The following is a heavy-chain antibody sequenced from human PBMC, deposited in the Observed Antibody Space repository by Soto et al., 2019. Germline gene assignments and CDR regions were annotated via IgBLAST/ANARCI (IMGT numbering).Heavy chain of an antibody. CDR3: RRDNVLRDGGRCYGVPLDA. D-gene: IGHD2-15*01. CDR2: IQSGGPT. V-gene: IGHV3-66*01. CDR1: GFTVSSKY. Sequence: EVHLVESGGGLVQPGGSLRLSCAASGFTVSSKYMSWVRQAPGKGLEWVSLIQSGGPTYYADSVKGRFTISSDTSENTLILQMGSLRAEATAVQYCRRDNVLRDGGRCYGVPLDAGGKETTVTVPS. J-gene: IGHJ6*04.